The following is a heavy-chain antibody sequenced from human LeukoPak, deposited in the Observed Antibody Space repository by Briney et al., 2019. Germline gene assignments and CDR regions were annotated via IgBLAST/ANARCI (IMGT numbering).Heavy chain of an antibody. D-gene: IGHD6-19*01. Sequence: GGSLRRSCAASGFTVSSYDMTWVRQAPGSGLEWGSSIRPSGDNTYYGDSVKGRFTISRDNSKNTVYLQMNNMRVDDTALYYCARVAGWHWFDPWGQGTLVTVSS. CDR1: GFTVSSYD. CDR3: ARVAGWHWFDP. CDR2: IRPSGDNT. J-gene: IGHJ5*02. V-gene: IGHV3-23*01.